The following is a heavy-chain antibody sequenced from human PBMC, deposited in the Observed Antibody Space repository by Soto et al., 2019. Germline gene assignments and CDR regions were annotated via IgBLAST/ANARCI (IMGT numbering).Heavy chain of an antibody. V-gene: IGHV4-59*01. CDR2: IYYSGST. CDR3: ARVLGRVVAAIDY. Sequence: PSETLCLTCTVSGGSISSYYWSWIRQPPGKGLEWIGYIYYSGSTNYNPSLRSRVTISVDTSKNQFSLKLSSVTAADTAVYYCARVLGRVVAAIDYWGQGTLVTVSS. D-gene: IGHD2-15*01. J-gene: IGHJ4*02. CDR1: GGSISSYY.